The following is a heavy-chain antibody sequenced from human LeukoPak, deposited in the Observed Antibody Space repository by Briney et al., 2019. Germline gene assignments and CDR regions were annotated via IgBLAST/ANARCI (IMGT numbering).Heavy chain of an antibody. D-gene: IGHD6-13*01. CDR1: GGSISSGSYY. CDR3: ARDVVAAVGTWDY. Sequence: SQTLSLTCTVSGGSISSGSYYWSWIRQPAGKGLEWIGRIYTSGSTNYNPSLKSRVIMSVDTSKNQFSLKLSSVTAADTAVYYCARDVVAAVGTWDYWGQGTLVTVSS. J-gene: IGHJ4*02. V-gene: IGHV4-61*02. CDR2: IYTSGST.